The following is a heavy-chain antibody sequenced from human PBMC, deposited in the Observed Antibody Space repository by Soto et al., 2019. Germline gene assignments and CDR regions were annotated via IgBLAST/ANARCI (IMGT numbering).Heavy chain of an antibody. D-gene: IGHD3-3*02. J-gene: IGHJ5*01. V-gene: IGHV2-5*02. CDR2: IYWDDDK. CDR3: AHRSPYISHGNTGWFDS. CDR1: GFSLSINEMC. Sequence: QITLKESGPTLVKPTQTLTLTCTFYGFSLSINEMCVGWIRQPPGKALEWLAFIYWDDDKRYSTALSSRINITKDTSNNQVLIIMTNVDPVDSATYYCAHRSPYISHGNTGWFDSWGQGMLVTVSS.